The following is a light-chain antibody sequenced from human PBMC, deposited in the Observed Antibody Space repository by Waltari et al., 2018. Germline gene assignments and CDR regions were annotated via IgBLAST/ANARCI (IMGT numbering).Light chain of an antibody. J-gene: IGKJ5*01. CDR1: QSVSSGY. V-gene: IGKV3-20*01. CDR2: GAS. CDR3: QQFGHSPIT. Sequence: EVVLMQSPGTLSVSPGESATLSCRASQSVSSGYLAWYQQKPGQAPRLVIYGASTRATGIPDRFSASGSGTDFTLTISRLEPEDFAVYYCQQFGHSPITFGQGSRLDNK.